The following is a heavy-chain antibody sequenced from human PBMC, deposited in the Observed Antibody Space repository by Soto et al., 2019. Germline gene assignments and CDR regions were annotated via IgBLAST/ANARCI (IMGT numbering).Heavy chain of an antibody. Sequence: SETLSLTCAVSGHSISSGFYYWGWVRQPPGKGLEWIGSIYHTESTYYNPSLKSRVTMSVDTSKNQLSLKLSSMTAADTAVYICARYGYSYSVRFFDYGGQGTRVTVSS. D-gene: IGHD5-18*01. CDR1: GHSISSGFYY. V-gene: IGHV4-38-2*01. J-gene: IGHJ4*02. CDR2: IYHTEST. CDR3: ARYGYSYSVRFFDY.